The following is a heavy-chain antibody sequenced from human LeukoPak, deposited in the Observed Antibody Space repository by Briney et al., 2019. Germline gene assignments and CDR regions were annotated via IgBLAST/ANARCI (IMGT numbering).Heavy chain of an antibody. Sequence: GGSLRLSCAASGFTFSSYAMSWVRQAPGKGLEWVSAISGSGGSTYYADSVKGRFTISRDNAKNSLYLQMNSLRAEDTAVYYCARELRYFDWLFPTTNWFDPWGQGTLVTVSS. CDR1: GFTFSSYA. D-gene: IGHD3-9*01. V-gene: IGHV3-23*01. CDR2: ISGSGGST. J-gene: IGHJ5*02. CDR3: ARELRYFDWLFPTTNWFDP.